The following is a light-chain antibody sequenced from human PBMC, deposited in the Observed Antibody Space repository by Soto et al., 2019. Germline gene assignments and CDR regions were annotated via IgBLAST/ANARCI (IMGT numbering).Light chain of an antibody. Sequence: IQLTPSPSSLSASVVDRVTITCRASQGISSYLAWYQQKPGKAPKLLIYAASTLQSGVPSRFSGSGSGTDFTLTISSLQPEELAVYDCQQWGSSPWTVGQGTKVDIK. CDR2: AAS. CDR3: QQWGSSPWT. J-gene: IGKJ1*01. V-gene: IGKV1-9*01. CDR1: QGISSY.